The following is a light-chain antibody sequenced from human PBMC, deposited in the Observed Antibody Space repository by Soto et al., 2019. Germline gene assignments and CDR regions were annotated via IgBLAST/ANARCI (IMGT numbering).Light chain of an antibody. CDR1: SDDIGAYNY. CDR3: SSYTNDNTVI. Sequence: QSVLTQPASVSGSPGQSITISCSGTSDDIGAYNYVSWYQQHPAKAPKLIIYEIRNRPSGVSDRFSGSKSGNTSSLTISGLQAADEADYYCSSYTNDNTVIFGGGTKLTVL. CDR2: EIR. V-gene: IGLV2-14*01. J-gene: IGLJ2*01.